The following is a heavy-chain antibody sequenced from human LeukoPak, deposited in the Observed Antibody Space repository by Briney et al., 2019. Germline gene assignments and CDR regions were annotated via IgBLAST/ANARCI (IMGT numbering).Heavy chain of an antibody. CDR1: GFTFSSYS. CDR3: ARDLSSFGYSGCETLNYYYYMDV. CDR2: ISSSSSYI. J-gene: IGHJ6*03. D-gene: IGHD5-12*01. V-gene: IGHV3-21*01. Sequence: GGSLRLSCAASGFTFSSYSMNWVRQAPGKGLEWVSSISSSSSYIYYADSVKGRFTISRDNAKNSLYLQMNSLRAEDTAVYYCARDLSSFGYSGCETLNYYYYMDVWGKGTTVTVSS.